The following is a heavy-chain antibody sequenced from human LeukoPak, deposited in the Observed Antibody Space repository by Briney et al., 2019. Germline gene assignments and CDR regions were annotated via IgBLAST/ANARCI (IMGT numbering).Heavy chain of an antibody. V-gene: IGHV3-66*01. CDR2: IYGGGET. CDR1: GFTVNHNY. CDR3: AKDGSSSWQDKYFQH. Sequence: GGSLRLSCAASGFTVNHNYISWVRQAPGKGLVCVSVIYGGGETYYADSVKGRFSISRDNSKNTLYLQMNSLRAEDTAVYYCAKDGSSSWQDKYFQHWGQGTLVTVSS. J-gene: IGHJ1*01. D-gene: IGHD6-13*01.